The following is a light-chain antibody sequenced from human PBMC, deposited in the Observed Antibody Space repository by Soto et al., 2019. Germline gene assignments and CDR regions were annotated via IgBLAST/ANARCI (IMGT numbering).Light chain of an antibody. J-gene: IGKJ4*01. CDR1: QSVAGY. CDR3: QQRSNWPLT. Sequence: EIVLTQSPATLSLSPGERATLSCRASQSVAGYLAWYQQKPGQAPRLLIYDASNRATGIPARFSGSGSEADFTLTITSLEPEDSAVYYCQQRSNWPLTFGGGTKVEIK. CDR2: DAS. V-gene: IGKV3-11*01.